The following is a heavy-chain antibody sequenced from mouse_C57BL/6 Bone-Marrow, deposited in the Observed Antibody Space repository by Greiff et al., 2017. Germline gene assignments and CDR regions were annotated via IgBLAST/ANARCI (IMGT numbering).Heavy chain of an antibody. D-gene: IGHD2-3*01. CDR3: ASDGYFQFAY. CDR2: IYTGNGYT. CDR1: GYTFTSYG. V-gene: IGHV1-58*01. J-gene: IGHJ3*01. Sequence: EVQLQQSGAELVRPGSSVKMSCKASGYTFTSYGINWVKQRPGQGLEWIGYIYTGNGYTEYNEKFKGKATLTSDTSSSTAYMQLSSLTSEDSASEFCASDGYFQFAYWGQGTLVTVSA.